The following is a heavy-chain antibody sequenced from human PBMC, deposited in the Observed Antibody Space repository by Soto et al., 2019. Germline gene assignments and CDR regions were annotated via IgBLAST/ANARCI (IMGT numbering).Heavy chain of an antibody. J-gene: IGHJ6*02. CDR3: ARAGAVVGRWLVTYYYYGRDV. CDR1: GGSFSGYY. D-gene: IGHD2-21*01. CDR2: INHSGST. V-gene: IGHV4-34*01. Sequence: SETLSLTCAVYGGSFSGYYWSWIRQPPGKGLEWIGEINHSGSTNYNPSLKSRVTISVDTSKNQFSLKLSSVTAADTAVYYCARAGAVVGRWLVTYYYYGRDVWGQGTTVTVSS.